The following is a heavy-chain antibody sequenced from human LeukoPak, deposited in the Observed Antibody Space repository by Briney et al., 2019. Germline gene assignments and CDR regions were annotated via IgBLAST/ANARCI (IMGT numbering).Heavy chain of an antibody. V-gene: IGHV3-21*04. Sequence: PGGSLRLSCAASGFTFSSYSMNWVRQAPGKGLEWVSSISSSSSYIYYADSVKGRFTISRDNAKNSLYLQMNSLRAEDTAVHYCARGEDLNWFDPWGQGTLVTVSS. CDR3: ARGEDLNWFDP. D-gene: IGHD3-16*01. J-gene: IGHJ5*02. CDR1: GFTFSSYS. CDR2: ISSSSSYI.